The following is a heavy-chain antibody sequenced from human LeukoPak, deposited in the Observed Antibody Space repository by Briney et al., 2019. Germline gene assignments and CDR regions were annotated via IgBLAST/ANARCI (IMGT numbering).Heavy chain of an antibody. CDR1: GFIFSSYA. CDR3: ARDSGKVRGVIITEPTPYAFDI. J-gene: IGHJ3*02. D-gene: IGHD3-10*01. CDR2: ISYDGSNK. Sequence: PGRSLRLSCAASGFIFSSYAMHWVRQAPGKGLEWVAVISYDGSNKYYADSVKGRFTISRDNSKNTLYLQMNSLRAEDTAVYYCARDSGKVRGVIITEPTPYAFDIWGQGTMVTVSS. V-gene: IGHV3-30-3*01.